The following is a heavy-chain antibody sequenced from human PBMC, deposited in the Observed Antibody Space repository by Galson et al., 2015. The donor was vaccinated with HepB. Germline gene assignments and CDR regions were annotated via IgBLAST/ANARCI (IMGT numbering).Heavy chain of an antibody. CDR2: INPNSGGT. V-gene: IGHV1-2*02. J-gene: IGHJ5*02. Sequence: SVKVSCKASGYTFTGYYMHWVRQAPGQGLEWMGWINPNSGGTNYAQKFQGRVTMTRDTSISTAYMELSRLRSDDTAVYYCARDMRELHSAWFDPWGQGTLVTVSS. CDR1: GYTFTGYY. D-gene: IGHD1-26*01. CDR3: ARDMRELHSAWFDP.